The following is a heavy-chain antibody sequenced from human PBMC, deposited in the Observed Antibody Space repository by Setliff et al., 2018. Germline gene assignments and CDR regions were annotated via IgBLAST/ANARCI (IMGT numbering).Heavy chain of an antibody. J-gene: IGHJ3*01. CDR3: ARVSSVIDAFDV. CDR1: GGSFSGYY. Sequence: SETLSLTCAVYGGSFSGYYWSWIRQPPGKGLEWIGEINHSGSTNYNPSLKSRVTISVDTSKNQFSLKLSSVTAADTAVYYCARVSSVIDAFDVWGQGTMVTVSS. D-gene: IGHD6-25*01. CDR2: INHSGST. V-gene: IGHV4-34*01.